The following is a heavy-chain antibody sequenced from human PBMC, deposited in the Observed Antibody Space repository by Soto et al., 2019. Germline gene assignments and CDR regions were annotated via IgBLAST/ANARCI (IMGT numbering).Heavy chain of an antibody. V-gene: IGHV4-39*01. D-gene: IGHD3-22*01. Sequence: SETLSLTCTVSGGSISSSSYYLGWIRQPPGKGPEWIGSIYYSGSTSSNPSLKSRVTISVETSKNQFSLKLSSVTAADTAVYYCARQITMIVVVNRAPLTDWGQGTLVTVS. CDR3: ARQITMIVVVNRAPLTD. CDR2: IYYSGST. J-gene: IGHJ4*02. CDR1: GGSISSSSYY.